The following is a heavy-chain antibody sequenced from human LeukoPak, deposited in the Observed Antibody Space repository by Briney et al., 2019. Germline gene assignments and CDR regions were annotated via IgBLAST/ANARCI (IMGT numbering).Heavy chain of an antibody. CDR2: INYSGRT. CDR3: ARVDPDSSSTLEVFDY. Sequence: SETLSLTCTVSGGSISSYYWSWIRQPPGKGLEWIGYINYSGRTNYNPSHKSRVTISVDTSKNQFSLKLSSVTAADTAVYYCARVDPDSSSTLEVFDYWGQGTLVTVSS. J-gene: IGHJ4*02. D-gene: IGHD6-6*01. CDR1: GGSISSYY. V-gene: IGHV4-59*01.